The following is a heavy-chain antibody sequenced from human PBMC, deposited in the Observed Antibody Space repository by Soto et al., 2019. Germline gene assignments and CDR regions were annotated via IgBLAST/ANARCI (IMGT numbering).Heavy chain of an antibody. V-gene: IGHV1-69*01. J-gene: IGHJ5*02. CDR3: AVSITMVRGRLSWFDP. CDR2: IIPIFGTA. Sequence: QVQLVQSGAEVKKPGSSVKVSCKASGGTFSSYAISWVRQAPGQGLEWMGGIIPIFGTANYAQKFQGRVTITADESTSTAYMERSSLRSEDTAVYYCAVSITMVRGRLSWFDPWGQGTLVTVSS. CDR1: GGTFSSYA. D-gene: IGHD3-10*01.